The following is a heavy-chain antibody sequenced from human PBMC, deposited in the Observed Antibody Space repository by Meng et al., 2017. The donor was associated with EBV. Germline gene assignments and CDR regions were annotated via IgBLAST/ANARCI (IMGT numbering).Heavy chain of an antibody. CDR1: GFSFSAYS. D-gene: IGHD1-26*01. V-gene: IGHV3-21*06. CDR3: ARDRRHSASLDY. Sequence: EVQLVESGGGLVKPGGSLRLSCAASGFSFSAYSMNWVRQAPGKGLEWLSFISTTGSYISYADSVKGRFTVSRDNAENSLHLQMNSLSAEDTAVYYCARDRRHSASLDYWGQGTLFTVSS. CDR2: ISTTGSYI. J-gene: IGHJ4*02.